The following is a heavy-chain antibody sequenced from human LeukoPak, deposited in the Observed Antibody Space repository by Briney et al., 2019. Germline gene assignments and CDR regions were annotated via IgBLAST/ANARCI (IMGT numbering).Heavy chain of an antibody. CDR2: ISYDGSNK. V-gene: IGHV3-30-3*01. CDR3: AREHTYYYDSSGYYNYFDY. J-gene: IGHJ4*02. D-gene: IGHD3-22*01. CDR1: GFTFSSYA. Sequence: GGSLRLSCAASGFTFSSYAMHWVRQAPGKGLEWVAVISYDGSNKYYADSVKGRFTISRDNSKNSLYLQMNSLRAEDTAVYYCAREHTYYYDSSGYYNYFDYWGQGTLVTVSS.